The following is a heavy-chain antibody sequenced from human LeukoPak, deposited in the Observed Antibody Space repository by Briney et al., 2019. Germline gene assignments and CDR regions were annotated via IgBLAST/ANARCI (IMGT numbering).Heavy chain of an antibody. CDR1: GYTFTSYY. CDR2: INPNSGGT. CDR3: ARGSEYSSSLWFDP. D-gene: IGHD6-6*01. J-gene: IGHJ5*02. V-gene: IGHV1-2*02. Sequence: ASVKVSCKASGYTFTSYYMHWVRQAPGQGLEWMGWINPNSGGTNYAQKFQGRVTMTRDTSISTAYMELSRLRSDDTAVYYCARGSEYSSSLWFDPWGQGTLVTVSS.